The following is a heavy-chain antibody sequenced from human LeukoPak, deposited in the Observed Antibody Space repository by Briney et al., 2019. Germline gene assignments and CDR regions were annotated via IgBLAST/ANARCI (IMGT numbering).Heavy chain of an antibody. V-gene: IGHV3-30*04. CDR1: GFTFSSYA. Sequence: GGSLRLSCAASGFTFSSYAMHWVRQAPGKGLEWVAVISYDGSNKYYADSVKGRFTISRDNSKNTLYLQMNSLRAEDTAVYYCAREWVAANSIAFDIWGQGTMVTVSS. CDR2: ISYDGSNK. J-gene: IGHJ3*02. D-gene: IGHD2-15*01. CDR3: AREWVAANSIAFDI.